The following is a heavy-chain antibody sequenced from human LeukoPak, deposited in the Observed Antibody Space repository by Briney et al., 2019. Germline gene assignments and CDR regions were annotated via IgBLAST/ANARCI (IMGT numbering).Heavy chain of an antibody. Sequence: SETLSLTCTVSGGSISSSSHYWGWIRQPPGKGLEWIGNLYYSGSTYYNPSLKSRVTVSADTSKNQFSLKLSSVTAADTAVYYCARETTLWLRGAFDIWGQGTMVTVSS. CDR3: ARETTLWLRGAFDI. V-gene: IGHV4-39*01. CDR2: LYYSGST. D-gene: IGHD5-18*01. CDR1: GGSISSSSHY. J-gene: IGHJ3*02.